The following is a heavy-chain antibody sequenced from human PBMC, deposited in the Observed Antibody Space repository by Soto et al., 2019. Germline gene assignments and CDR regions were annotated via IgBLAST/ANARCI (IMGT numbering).Heavy chain of an antibody. CDR1: GFTFSSYA. Sequence: GGSLRLSCAASGFTFSSYAMSWVRQAPGKGLEWVSAISGSGGGTHYADSVKGRLTISRDNSKNTLYLQMNSLRAEDTAVYYCAKEHGMDTAMVTRFDYWGQGTLVTVSS. V-gene: IGHV3-23*01. D-gene: IGHD5-18*01. CDR2: ISGSGGGT. J-gene: IGHJ4*02. CDR3: AKEHGMDTAMVTRFDY.